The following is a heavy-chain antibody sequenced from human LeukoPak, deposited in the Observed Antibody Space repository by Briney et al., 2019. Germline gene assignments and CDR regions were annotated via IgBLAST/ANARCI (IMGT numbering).Heavy chain of an antibody. J-gene: IGHJ4*02. CDR2: ISWNSGSI. V-gene: IGHV3-9*01. CDR3: AKDTAMALGFDY. Sequence: SLRLSCAASGFTFDDYAMHWVRQAPGKGLEWVSGISWNSGSIDYADSVKGRFTISRDNAKNSLYLQMNSLRAEDTALYYCAKDTAMALGFDYWGQGTLVTVSS. D-gene: IGHD5-18*01. CDR1: GFTFDDYA.